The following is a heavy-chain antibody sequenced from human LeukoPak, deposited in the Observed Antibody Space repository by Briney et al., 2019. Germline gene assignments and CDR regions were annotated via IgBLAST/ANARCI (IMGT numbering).Heavy chain of an antibody. J-gene: IGHJ4*02. D-gene: IGHD6-13*01. CDR3: AKERIAAAGINDY. V-gene: IGHV3-74*01. CDR2: INNDGSMT. CDR1: GFSFSNNW. Sequence: PGGSLRLSCAASGFSFSNNWMHWVRQAPGKGLVWVSRINNDGSMTHYADSVKGRFTISRDNSKNTLYLQMNSLRAEDTAVYYCAKERIAAAGINDYWGQGTLVTVSS.